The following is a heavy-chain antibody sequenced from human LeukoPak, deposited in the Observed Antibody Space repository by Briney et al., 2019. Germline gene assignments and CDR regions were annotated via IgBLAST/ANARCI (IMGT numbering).Heavy chain of an antibody. D-gene: IGHD3-3*01. J-gene: IGHJ5*02. V-gene: IGHV4-4*07. CDR3: AKEYDFWSGHILRRFDP. Sequence: SETLSLTCTVSGGSISSYYWSWIRQPAGKGLEWIGRIYTSGSTNYNPSLKSRVTMSVDTSKNQFSLKLSSVTAADTAVYYCAKEYDFWSGHILRRFDPWGQGTLVTVSS. CDR1: GGSISSYY. CDR2: IYTSGST.